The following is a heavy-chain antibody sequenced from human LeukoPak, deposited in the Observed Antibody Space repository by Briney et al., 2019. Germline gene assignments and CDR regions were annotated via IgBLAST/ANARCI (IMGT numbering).Heavy chain of an antibody. CDR1: GFTFSNYA. D-gene: IGHD3-9*01. Sequence: PGGSPRLSCAASGFTFSNYAMSWVRQAPGKGLEWVSAITGGGSGTYYADSMKSRFTISRDNSKNTLYLQINSLRAEGTAVYYCAKWGDYDVLTGYYVSDYWGQGTLVTVSS. J-gene: IGHJ4*02. V-gene: IGHV3-23*01. CDR3: AKWGDYDVLTGYYVSDY. CDR2: ITGGGSGT.